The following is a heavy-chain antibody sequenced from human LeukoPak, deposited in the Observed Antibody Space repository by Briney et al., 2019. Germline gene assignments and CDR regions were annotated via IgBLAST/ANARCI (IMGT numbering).Heavy chain of an antibody. J-gene: IGHJ4*02. CDR2: IYYSGST. V-gene: IGHV4-30-4*08. CDR3: ARDPITMVRGVIPHSDY. CDR1: GGSISSGDYY. Sequence: SQTPSLXCTVSGGSISSGDYYWSWIRQPPGKGLEWIGYIYYSGSTYYNPSLKSRVTISVDTSKNQFSLKLSSVTAADTAVYYCARDPITMVRGVIPHSDYWGQGTLVTVSS. D-gene: IGHD3-10*01.